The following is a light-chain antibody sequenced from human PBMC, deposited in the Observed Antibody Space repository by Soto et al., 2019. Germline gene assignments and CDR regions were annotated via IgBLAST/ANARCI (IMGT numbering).Light chain of an antibody. CDR2: GAS. CDR3: QHFGGTTFT. J-gene: IGKJ5*01. Sequence: EIVLTQSPGTLSLSPGERATLSCRASQSVSSSYLAWYQQKPGQAPRLLIYGASSRATGIPDRFSGSGSGTAFTLTISRLEPGDFAVYYCQHFGGTTFTFGQGTRLEIK. V-gene: IGKV3-20*01. CDR1: QSVSSSY.